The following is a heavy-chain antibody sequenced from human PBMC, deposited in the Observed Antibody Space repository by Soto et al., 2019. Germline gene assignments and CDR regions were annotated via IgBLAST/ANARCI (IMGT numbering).Heavy chain of an antibody. D-gene: IGHD4-4*01. CDR3: AREGSTVTPYFDY. J-gene: IGHJ4*02. V-gene: IGHV1-69*13. Sequence: SEKVSCKASGGTFSSYAISWVRQAPGQGLEWMGGISPIFGTANYAQKFQGRVTITADESTSTAYMELSSLRSEDTAVYYCAREGSTVTPYFDYWGQGTLVTVSS. CDR2: ISPIFGTA. CDR1: GGTFSSYA.